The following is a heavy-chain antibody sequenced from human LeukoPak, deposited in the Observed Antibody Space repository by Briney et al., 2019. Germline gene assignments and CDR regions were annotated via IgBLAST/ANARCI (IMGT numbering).Heavy chain of an antibody. CDR1: GFSFINYG. CDR3: GRDWKDTAAWIDF. D-gene: IGHD5-18*01. V-gene: IGHV1-18*01. Sequence: ASVKVSCKTSGFSFINYGIAWVRQVPGQGLEWMGWVNNNNGASTNHQKFSGRISLTTDTSTNTAYMELRRLTLDDTAVYYCGRDWKDTAAWIDFWGQGTLVTVSS. CDR2: VNNNNGAS. J-gene: IGHJ4*02.